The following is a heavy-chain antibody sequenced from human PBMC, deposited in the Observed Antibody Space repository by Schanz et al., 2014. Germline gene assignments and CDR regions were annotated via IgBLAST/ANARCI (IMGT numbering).Heavy chain of an antibody. CDR1: GFTFSSYA. Sequence: EVQLVESGGGLVQPGGSVRLSCAVSGFTFSSYAMSWVRQAPGKGLEWISSLYINAGSTRYADSVKGRFFISRDSSKNTLFLQMNSLRADDTAIYFCARDEGRDGYNLAFDVWGQGTLVTVSS. CDR3: ARDEGRDGYNLAFDV. V-gene: IGHV3-23*04. D-gene: IGHD2-21*01. CDR2: LYINAGST. J-gene: IGHJ3*01.